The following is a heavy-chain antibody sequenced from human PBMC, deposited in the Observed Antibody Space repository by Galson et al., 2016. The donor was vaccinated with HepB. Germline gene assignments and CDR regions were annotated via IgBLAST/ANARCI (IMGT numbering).Heavy chain of an antibody. CDR3: VKGRLAVSGTNYFDF. CDR2: ISWNSGSI. V-gene: IGHV3-9*01. J-gene: IGHJ4*02. Sequence: SLRLSCAASGFTFEDYAMHWVRQVPGKGLEWVSGISWNSGSIGYMDSVKGRFTISRDNAKNSLYLYLTSVRAEDTALYYCVKGRLAVSGTNYFDFWGQGTPVTVSS. CDR1: GFTFEDYA. D-gene: IGHD6-13*01.